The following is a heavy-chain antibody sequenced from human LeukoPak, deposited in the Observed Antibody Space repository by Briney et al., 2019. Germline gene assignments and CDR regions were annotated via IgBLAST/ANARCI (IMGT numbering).Heavy chain of an antibody. CDR2: XXXXXGST. D-gene: IGHD3-22*01. CDR1: GFTFSSYA. Sequence: GGSLRLSCAASGFTFSSYAMSWVXXXXXXXXXXXXXXXXXXGSTYYADSVKGRFTISRDNSKNTLYLQMNSLRAEDTAVYYCAKRKAGGYYYDSSGYGAFDIWGQGTMVTVSS. J-gene: IGHJ3*02. CDR3: AKRKAGGYYYDSSGYGAFDI. V-gene: IGHV3-23*01.